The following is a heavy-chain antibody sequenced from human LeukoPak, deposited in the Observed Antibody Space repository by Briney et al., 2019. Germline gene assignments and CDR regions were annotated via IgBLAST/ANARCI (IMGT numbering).Heavy chain of an antibody. D-gene: IGHD3-10*01. J-gene: IGHJ6*03. CDR2: IIPVLSTA. Sequence: GSSVKVSCKASGDTFSRYAISWVRQAPGQGLEWMGGIIPVLSTANYAQKFQDRVTITADESTSTTYMELSSLKSEDTAVYYCATTGGVIYYYYMDVWGKGTTVTISS. CDR1: GDTFSRYA. V-gene: IGHV1-69*01. CDR3: ATTGGVIYYYYMDV.